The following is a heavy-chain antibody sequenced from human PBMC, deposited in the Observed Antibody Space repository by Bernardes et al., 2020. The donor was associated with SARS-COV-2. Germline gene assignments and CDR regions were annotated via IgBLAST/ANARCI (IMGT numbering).Heavy chain of an antibody. CDR3: ARDVFIAARSTPTKLYYYYGMDV. D-gene: IGHD6-6*01. V-gene: IGHV4-31*03. CDR2: IYYSGST. J-gene: IGHJ6*02. CDR1: GGSISSGGYY. Sequence: SETLSLTCTVSGGSISSGGYYWSWIRQHPGKGLEWIGYIYYSGSTYYNPSLKSRVTISVDTSKNQFSLKLSSVTAADTAVYYCARDVFIAARSTPTKLYYYYGMDVWGQGTTVTVSS.